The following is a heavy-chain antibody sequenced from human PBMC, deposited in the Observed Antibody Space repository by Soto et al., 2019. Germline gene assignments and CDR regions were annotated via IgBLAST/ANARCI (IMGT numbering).Heavy chain of an antibody. CDR3: ARGRGYCSGGSCYEVGRLRSWFDP. CDR1: VYTFTSYD. Sequence: SSVKGSCKASVYTFTSYDINWVRLATGQGLEWMGWMNPNSGNTGYAQKFQGRVTMTRNTSISTAYMELSSLRSEDTAVYYCARGRGYCSGGSCYEVGRLRSWFDPWGQGTLVTVSS. CDR2: MNPNSGNT. D-gene: IGHD2-15*01. J-gene: IGHJ5*02. V-gene: IGHV1-8*01.